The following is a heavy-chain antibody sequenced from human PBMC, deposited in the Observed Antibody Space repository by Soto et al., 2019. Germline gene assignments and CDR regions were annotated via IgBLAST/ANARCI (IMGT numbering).Heavy chain of an antibody. CDR1: GFTFDDYA. V-gene: IGHV3-9*01. D-gene: IGHD1-26*01. J-gene: IGHJ4*02. CDR3: AKMYSGSSPLQY. CDR2: ISWNSGNI. Sequence: PGGSLRLSCAASGFTFDDYAMHWVRQVLGKGLEWVSSISWNSGNIGYADSVKGRFTTSRDNAKNTLYLHMNSLRAEDTAVYYCAKMYSGSSPLQYWGQGTLVTVSS.